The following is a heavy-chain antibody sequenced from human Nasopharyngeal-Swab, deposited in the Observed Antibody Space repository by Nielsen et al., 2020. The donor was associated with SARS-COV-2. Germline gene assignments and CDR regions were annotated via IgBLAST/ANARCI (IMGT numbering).Heavy chain of an antibody. CDR1: GFTFSSYS. CDR2: ISSSSSYI. J-gene: IGHJ4*02. CDR3: ARERGYDSSGYFYFDY. D-gene: IGHD3-22*01. V-gene: IGHV3-21*01. Sequence: GESLKISCAASGFTFSSYSMNWVRQAPGKGLEWVSSISSSSSYIYYADSVKGRFTISRDNAKNSLYLQMNSLRAEDTAVYYCARERGYDSSGYFYFDYWGQGTLVTVSS.